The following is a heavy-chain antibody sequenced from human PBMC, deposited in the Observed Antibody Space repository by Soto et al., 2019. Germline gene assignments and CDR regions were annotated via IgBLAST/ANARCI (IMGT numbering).Heavy chain of an antibody. Sequence: QVQLQESGPGLVKPSGTLSLTCAVSGGSISTTNWWSWVRQPPGKGLEWIGEIYHTGSTKYNPSLNSRVTISVDKSKNQLSLKLNFVAAADTAVYYCTRETYIPPTTWGQGTLVTVSS. V-gene: IGHV4-4*02. CDR2: IYHTGST. CDR1: GGSISTTNW. J-gene: IGHJ5*02. CDR3: TRETYIPPTT. D-gene: IGHD2-2*01.